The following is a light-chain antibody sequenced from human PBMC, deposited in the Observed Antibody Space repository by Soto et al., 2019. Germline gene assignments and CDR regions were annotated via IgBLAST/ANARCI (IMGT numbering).Light chain of an antibody. J-gene: IGKJ2*01. Sequence: DIQMTQSPSSLSASVGDAVTITCRASQTINSYLNLYQQRPGKAPKLLICVASTLQSGVPLRFSGSVFGTDFTLTITSVQPEDFATYYCQQSYGSPYTFGQGTKLEIK. V-gene: IGKV1-39*01. CDR1: QTINSY. CDR3: QQSYGSPYT. CDR2: VAS.